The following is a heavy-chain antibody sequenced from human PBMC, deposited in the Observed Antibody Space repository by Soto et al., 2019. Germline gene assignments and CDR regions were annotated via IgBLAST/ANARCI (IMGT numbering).Heavy chain of an antibody. D-gene: IGHD3-3*01. CDR1: GYTFTGYY. V-gene: IGHV1-2*04. Sequence: ASVKVSCKASGYTFTGYYMHWVRQAPGQGLEWMGWINPNSGGTNYAQKFQGWVTMTRDTSISTAYMELSRLRSDDTAVYYCARGGITIFGVVRNDAFDIWGQGTMVTVSS. J-gene: IGHJ3*02. CDR3: ARGGITIFGVVRNDAFDI. CDR2: INPNSGGT.